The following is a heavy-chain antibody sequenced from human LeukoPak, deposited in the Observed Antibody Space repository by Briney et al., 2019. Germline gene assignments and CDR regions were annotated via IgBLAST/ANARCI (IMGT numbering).Heavy chain of an antibody. CDR2: INHSGST. V-gene: IGHV4-34*01. Sequence: SETLSLTCAVYGGSFSGYYWSWIRQPPGKGLEWIGEINHSGSTNYNPSLKSRVTISVDTSKNQFSLKLSSVTAADTAVYYCARGDLRYFDWFKTTNWFDPWGQGTLATVSS. D-gene: IGHD3-9*01. J-gene: IGHJ5*02. CDR3: ARGDLRYFDWFKTTNWFDP. CDR1: GGSFSGYY.